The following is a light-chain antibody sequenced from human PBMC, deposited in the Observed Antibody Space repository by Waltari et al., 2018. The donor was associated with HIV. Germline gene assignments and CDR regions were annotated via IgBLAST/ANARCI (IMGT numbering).Light chain of an antibody. Sequence: IVLTQSPGTLSLSPGERATLSCRASLNVDNNYLAWYQQKPRQAPRLLIYDASIRATGIPDRFSGSGSGTDFTLTISRLEPEDFAVYYCQQYVNTVYSFGQGTKLEIK. CDR1: LNVDNNY. J-gene: IGKJ2*03. CDR2: DAS. V-gene: IGKV3-20*01. CDR3: QQYVNTVYS.